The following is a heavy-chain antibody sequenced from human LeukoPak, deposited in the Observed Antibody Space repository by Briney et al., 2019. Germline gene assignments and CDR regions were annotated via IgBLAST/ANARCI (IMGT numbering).Heavy chain of an antibody. CDR2: IGQTGNT. CDR1: GAFSGHY. J-gene: IGHJ6*02. V-gene: IGHV4-34*01. CDR3: ARLVRASTIFGVVIPWSMDV. Sequence: SETLSLTCAGGAFSGHYWNWIRQSPGKGLEWIGEIGQTGNTNYNPSLRTRVTMSVDTSKNQNSLKLSSLTAADTAVYYCARLVRASTIFGVVIPWSMDVWGQGTTVTVSS. D-gene: IGHD3-3*01.